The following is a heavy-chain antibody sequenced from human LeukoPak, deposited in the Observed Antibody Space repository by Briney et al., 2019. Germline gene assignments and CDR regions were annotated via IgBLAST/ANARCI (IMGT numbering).Heavy chain of an antibody. J-gene: IGHJ4*02. CDR3: ARDPHYSSGWYYDDYFDY. CDR2: ISSSSSYI. V-gene: IGHV3-21*04. CDR1: GFTFSSYS. Sequence: KPGGSLRLSCAASGFTFSSYSMNWVRQAPGKGLEWVSSISSSSSYIYYADSVKGRFTISRDNAKNSLYLQMNSLRAEDTAVYYCARDPHYSSGWYYDDYFDYWGQGTLVTVSS. D-gene: IGHD6-19*01.